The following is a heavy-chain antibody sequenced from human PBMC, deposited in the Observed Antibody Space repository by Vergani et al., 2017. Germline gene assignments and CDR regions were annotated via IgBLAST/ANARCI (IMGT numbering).Heavy chain of an antibody. CDR3: ARDHEYCGGDNCLDYYYYMDV. J-gene: IGHJ6*03. Sequence: EVQLVESGGGLVRPGGSLRLSCAGSGFTFSDYSINWVRQAPGKGLEWVSSISSSSTYIDYADSVKGRFTISRDNAKNSLFLQMNSLRAEDTAVYYCARDHEYCGGDNCLDYYYYMDVWGKGTTVTVSS. V-gene: IGHV3-21*01. D-gene: IGHD2-21*01. CDR2: ISSSSTYI. CDR1: GFTFSDYS.